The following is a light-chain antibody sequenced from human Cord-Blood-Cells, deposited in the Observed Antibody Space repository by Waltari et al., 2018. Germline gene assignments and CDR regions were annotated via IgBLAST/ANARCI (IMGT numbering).Light chain of an antibody. J-gene: IGLJ3*02. CDR3: SSYAGSNNLV. CDR2: EVS. CDR1: PSDGGGYNY. V-gene: IGLV2-8*01. Sequence: QSALTQPPSASGSPGQSVTISCTGTPSDGGGYNYASWYQQHPGKAPKLMIYEVSKRPSGCPDRFSGSKSGNTASLTVAGLQAEDEADYYCSSYAGSNNLVFGGGTKLTVL.